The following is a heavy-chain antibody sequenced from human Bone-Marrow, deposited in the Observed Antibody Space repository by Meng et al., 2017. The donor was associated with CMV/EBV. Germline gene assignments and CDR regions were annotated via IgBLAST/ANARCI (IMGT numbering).Heavy chain of an antibody. CDR3: ARPNSADYGGNSD. V-gene: IGHV1-69*05. CDR2: IIPIFGTA. D-gene: IGHD4-23*01. CDR1: GGTFSSYA. Sequence: SVKVSCKASGGTFSSYAISWVRQAPGQGLEWMGGIIPIFGTANYAQKFQGRVTITTDESTSTAYMELSSLRSEDTAVYYCARPNSADYGGNSDWGHGTLVTVSS. J-gene: IGHJ4*01.